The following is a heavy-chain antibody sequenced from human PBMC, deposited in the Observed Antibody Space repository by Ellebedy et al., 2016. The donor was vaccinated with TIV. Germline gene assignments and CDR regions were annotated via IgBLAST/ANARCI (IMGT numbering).Heavy chain of an antibody. CDR2: INHSGST. D-gene: IGHD4-17*01. CDR3: ARDIPEAPPTVTTTGGFDY. Sequence: MPSETLSLICTVSGGSISSYYWSWIRQPPGKGLEWIGEINHSGSTNYNPSLKSRVTISVDTSKNQFSLKLRSVTAADTAVYYCARDIPEAPPTVTTTGGFDYWGQGTLVTVSS. V-gene: IGHV4-34*01. CDR1: GGSISSYY. J-gene: IGHJ4*02.